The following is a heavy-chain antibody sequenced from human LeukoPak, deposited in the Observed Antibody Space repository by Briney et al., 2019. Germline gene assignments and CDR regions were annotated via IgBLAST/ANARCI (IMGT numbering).Heavy chain of an antibody. CDR3: ARDMTGYQGYMDV. J-gene: IGHJ6*03. Sequence: GGSLRLSCAASGFTFSRYSMNWVRQAPGKGLEWVSSISSSSSYIYYADSVKGRFTISRDNAKNSLYLQMNSLRAEDTDVYYCARDMTGYQGYMDVWGKGTTVTVSS. CDR1: GFTFSRYS. D-gene: IGHD3-9*01. CDR2: ISSSSSYI. V-gene: IGHV3-21*01.